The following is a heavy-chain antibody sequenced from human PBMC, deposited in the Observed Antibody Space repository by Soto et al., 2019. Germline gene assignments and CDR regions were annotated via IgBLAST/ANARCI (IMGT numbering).Heavy chain of an antibody. D-gene: IGHD2-8*01. Sequence: QVQLQESGPGLVKPSETLSLTCTVSGGSISTYYWSWIRQPPGKGLEWIGYIYYGGSANYNPSLKSRVTISVDSSKKQFSLNLSSVTAADTAVYSCARGGPCTPGVCSALDYWGQGILVTVSS. CDR2: IYYGGSA. CDR3: ARGGPCTPGVCSALDY. CDR1: GGSISTYY. V-gene: IGHV4-59*08. J-gene: IGHJ4*02.